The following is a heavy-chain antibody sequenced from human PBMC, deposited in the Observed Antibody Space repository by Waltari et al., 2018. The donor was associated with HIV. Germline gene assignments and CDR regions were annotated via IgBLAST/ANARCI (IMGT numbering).Heavy chain of an antibody. CDR1: GGSISSSSYY. Sequence: QLQLQESGPGLVKPSETLSLTCTVSGGSISSSSYYWGWIRQPPGKGLEWIGSIYYSGSTYYNPSLKSRVTISVDTSKNQFSLKLSSVTAADTAVYYCARSEYSGYDLSPFDYWGQGTLVTVSS. D-gene: IGHD5-12*01. V-gene: IGHV4-39*01. J-gene: IGHJ4*02. CDR2: IYYSGST. CDR3: ARSEYSGYDLSPFDY.